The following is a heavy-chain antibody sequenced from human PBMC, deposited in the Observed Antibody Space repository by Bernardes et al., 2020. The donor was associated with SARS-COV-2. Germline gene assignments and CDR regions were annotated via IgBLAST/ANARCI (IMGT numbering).Heavy chain of an antibody. CDR1: GFTFSSYA. CDR2: ISYDGSNK. CDR3: ARDSLETEWLQFDY. D-gene: IGHD5-12*01. J-gene: IGHJ4*02. Sequence: GGSLRLSCAASGFTFSSYAMHWVRQAPGKGLEWVAVISYDGSNKYYADSVKGRFTISRDNSKNTLYLQMNSLRAEDTAVYYCARDSLETEWLQFDYWGQGTLVTVSS. V-gene: IGHV3-30-3*01.